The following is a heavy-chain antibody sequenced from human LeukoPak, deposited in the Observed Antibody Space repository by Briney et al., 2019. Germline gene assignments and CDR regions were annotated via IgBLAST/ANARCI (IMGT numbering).Heavy chain of an antibody. V-gene: IGHV3-49*03. CDR1: GFTFSSYA. Sequence: GGSLRLSCAASGFTFSSYAMSWSRQAPGKGLEWISFIRSNAYDGTTEYAASVKGRFTISRDDSKNIVYLHMNSLRVEDTAVYYCTKDGEDGTYYDYWGQGTLVTVSS. D-gene: IGHD1-26*01. J-gene: IGHJ4*02. CDR3: TKDGEDGTYYDY. CDR2: IRSNAYDGTT.